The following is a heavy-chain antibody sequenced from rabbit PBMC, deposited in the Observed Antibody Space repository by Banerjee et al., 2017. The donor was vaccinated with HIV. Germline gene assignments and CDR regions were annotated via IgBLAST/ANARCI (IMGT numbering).Heavy chain of an antibody. V-gene: IGHV1S43*01. J-gene: IGHJ4*01. D-gene: IGHD1-1*01. CDR1: GIDFSSYYY. Sequence: QQQLEESGGGLVKPGGTLTLTCKASGIDFSSYYYMCWVRQAPGKGLEWIGCIYTGTGTWYASWVNGRFTISKTSSTTVTLQMTSLTAADTATYFCARWAGYFYYFNLWGQGTLVTVS. CDR2: IYTGTGT. CDR3: ARWAGYFYYFNL.